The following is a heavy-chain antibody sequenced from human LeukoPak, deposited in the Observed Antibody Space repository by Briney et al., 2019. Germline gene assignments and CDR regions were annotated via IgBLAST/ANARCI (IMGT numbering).Heavy chain of an antibody. CDR2: ITSSGSSI. V-gene: IGHV3-11*01. Sequence: GGSLRLSCAASGFTFSDYHMSWIRQAPGKGLEWISYITSSGSSIYYADSVKGRFTISRDNAKNSLFLQMNSLRAEDTAVYYCARDRFGGNYYYYYMDVWGKGTTVTISS. J-gene: IGHJ6*03. CDR3: ARDRFGGNYYYYYMDV. D-gene: IGHD3-10*01. CDR1: GFTFSDYH.